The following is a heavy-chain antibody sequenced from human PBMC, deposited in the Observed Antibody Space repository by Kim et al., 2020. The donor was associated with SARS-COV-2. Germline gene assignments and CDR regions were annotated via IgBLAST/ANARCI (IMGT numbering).Heavy chain of an antibody. D-gene: IGHD3-3*01. CDR3: ARTLEWLLYEYYFDY. Sequence: KLQGRVAMTPDTSTSTAYMELRSLRSDDTAVYYCARTLEWLLYEYYFDYWGQGTLVTVSS. J-gene: IGHJ4*02. V-gene: IGHV1-18*01.